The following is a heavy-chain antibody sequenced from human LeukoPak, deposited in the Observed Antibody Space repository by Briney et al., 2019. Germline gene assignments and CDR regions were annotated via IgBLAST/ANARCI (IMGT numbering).Heavy chain of an antibody. CDR1: GFTFSSCA. J-gene: IGHJ4*02. Sequence: GGSLRLSCAASGFTFSSCAMSWVRQAPGKGLEWVSAISGSGGSTYYADSVKGRFTISRDNSKNTLYLQMNSLRAEDTAVYYCAKDHLDYYDSSGYYSAFDHWGQGTLVTVSS. CDR3: AKDHLDYYDSSGYYSAFDH. D-gene: IGHD3-22*01. V-gene: IGHV3-23*01. CDR2: ISGSGGST.